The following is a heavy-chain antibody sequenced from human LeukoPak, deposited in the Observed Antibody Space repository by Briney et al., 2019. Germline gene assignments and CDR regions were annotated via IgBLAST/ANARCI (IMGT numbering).Heavy chain of an antibody. V-gene: IGHV4-39*01. CDR3: ARLFYSGSYYAAFDI. J-gene: IGHJ3*02. CDR2: IYYSGST. D-gene: IGHD1-26*01. CDR1: GGSISSSSYY. Sequence: SETLSLTCTVSGGSISSSSYYWGWIRQPPGKGLEWIGSIYYSGSTYYNPSLKSRVTISVDTSKNQFSLKLSSVTAADTAVYYCARLFYSGSYYAAFDIWGQGTMVTVSS.